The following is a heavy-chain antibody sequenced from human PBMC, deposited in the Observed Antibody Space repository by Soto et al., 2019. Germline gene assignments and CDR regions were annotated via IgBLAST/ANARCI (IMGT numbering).Heavy chain of an antibody. CDR2: ISYDGSNK. J-gene: IGHJ6*02. CDR1: GFTFSSYA. Sequence: QVQLVESGGGVVQPGRSLRLSCAASGFTFSSYAMHWVRQAPGKGLEWVAVISYDGSNKYYADSVKGRFTISRDNSKNTLYLQMNSLRAEDTAVYYCARDFRYIVVVGSHYDYGMDVWGQGTTVTVSS. CDR3: ARDFRYIVVVGSHYDYGMDV. V-gene: IGHV3-30-3*01. D-gene: IGHD2-2*01.